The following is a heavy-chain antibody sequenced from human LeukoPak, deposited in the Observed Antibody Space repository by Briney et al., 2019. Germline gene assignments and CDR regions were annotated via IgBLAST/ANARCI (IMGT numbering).Heavy chain of an antibody. J-gene: IGHJ6*03. Sequence: GGSLRLSCAASGFTFSSFAMTWVRQAPGKGLEWVSTVSGSAGRTDYADSVKGRFTISRDNLKNTLYLQMNGLRAEDTAVYYCAKNRGHCVDGVCHNYYYMDAWGRGTTVTVSS. CDR2: VSGSAGRT. CDR1: GFTFSSFA. V-gene: IGHV3-23*01. D-gene: IGHD2-8*02. CDR3: AKNRGHCVDGVCHNYYYMDA.